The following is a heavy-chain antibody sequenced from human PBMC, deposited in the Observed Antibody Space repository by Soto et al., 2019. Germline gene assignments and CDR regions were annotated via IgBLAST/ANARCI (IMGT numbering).Heavy chain of an antibody. D-gene: IGHD3-22*01. CDR2: FSSSSSYI. CDR1: GFTFSNYS. V-gene: IGHV3-21*01. J-gene: IGHJ4*02. CDR3: ARGLYYYDSSGYYGN. Sequence: PGGPLTLSCAASGFTFSNYSLNWVGQAPGRGLEWVSSFSSSSSYIYYADSVKGRFTISRDNAKNSLYLQMNSLRAEDTAVYYCARGLYYYDSSGYYGNWGQGP.